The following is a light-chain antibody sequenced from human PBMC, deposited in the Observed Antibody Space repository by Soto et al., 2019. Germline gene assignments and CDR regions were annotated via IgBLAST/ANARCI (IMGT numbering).Light chain of an antibody. CDR1: SSDVGGYNY. CDR2: DVS. CDR3: SSYTSSSTLV. V-gene: IGLV2-14*01. Sequence: QSALTQPASVSGSPGRSITISCTGTSSDVGGYNYVSWYQQHPGKAPKLMIYDVSNRPSGVSNRFSGSKSGNTASLTISGLQADDEADYYYSSYTSSSTLVFGTGTKVTVL. J-gene: IGLJ1*01.